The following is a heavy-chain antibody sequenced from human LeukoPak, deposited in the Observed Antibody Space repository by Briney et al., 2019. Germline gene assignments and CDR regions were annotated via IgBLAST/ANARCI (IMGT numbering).Heavy chain of an antibody. V-gene: IGHV3-15*01. D-gene: IGHD2-15*01. CDR3: TLVGCSGGSCFSGHY. Sequence: PGGSLRLSCAASGFTFSSYSMNWVRQAPGKGLEWVGRIKSKTDGGSRDYAAPVKGRFIISRDDSKNTLFLEMNSLKTEDTAVYYCTLVGCSGGSCFSGHYWGQGTLVTVSS. J-gene: IGHJ4*02. CDR2: IKSKTDGGSR. CDR1: GFTFSSYS.